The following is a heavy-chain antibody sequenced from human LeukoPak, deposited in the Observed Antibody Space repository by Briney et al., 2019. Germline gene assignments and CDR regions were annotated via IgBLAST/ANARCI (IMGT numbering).Heavy chain of an antibody. D-gene: IGHD3-3*01. CDR3: GKDIRSRTIFNVGVWEDSMDI. J-gene: IGHJ6*02. Sequence: GRSLRLSCAASGFTFDDYAMHWVRHATGRGLGWDSGIRWNSDSISYAVCVGGRVTNSRDNAKNSLYLQMSSLRAEDTALYYRGKDIRSRTIFNVGVWEDSMDIWGQGTTVTVSS. V-gene: IGHV3-9*01. CDR1: GFTFDDYA. CDR2: IRWNSDSI.